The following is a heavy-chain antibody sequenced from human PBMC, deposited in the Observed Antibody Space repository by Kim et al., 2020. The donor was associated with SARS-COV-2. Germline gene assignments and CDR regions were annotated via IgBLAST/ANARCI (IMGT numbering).Heavy chain of an antibody. Sequence: GGSLRLSCAAPGFTFSSYEMNWVRQAPGKGLEWVSYISSSGSTIYYADSVKGRFTISRDNAKNSLYLQMNSLRAEDTAVYYCAREGSGYYGSGSYYYYYYYGMDVWGQGTTVTVSS. CDR3: AREGSGYYGSGSYYYYYYYGMDV. CDR1: GFTFSSYE. CDR2: ISSSGSTI. J-gene: IGHJ6*02. D-gene: IGHD3-10*01. V-gene: IGHV3-48*03.